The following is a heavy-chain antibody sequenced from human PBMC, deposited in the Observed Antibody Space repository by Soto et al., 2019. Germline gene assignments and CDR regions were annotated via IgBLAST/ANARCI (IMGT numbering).Heavy chain of an antibody. Sequence: PVGRMGPSCAASGVRFRDYWMSWVRQASGTGLEWVANIKQDGSDKYYVDSVKGRFTISRDNAKNALYLQMNSLRVEDTAVYYCAAYCYTMTCTHFHGYSWGQGTQVTVSS. J-gene: IGHJ5*02. D-gene: IGHD3-16*02. CDR2: IKQDGSDK. V-gene: IGHV3-7*03. CDR3: AAYCYTMTCTHFHGYS. CDR1: GVRFRDYW.